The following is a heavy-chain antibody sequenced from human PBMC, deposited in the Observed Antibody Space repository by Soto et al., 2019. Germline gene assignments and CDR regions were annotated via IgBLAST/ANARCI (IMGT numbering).Heavy chain of an antibody. Sequence: GGSLRLSCAASGFAFDDYVMHWVRQPPGRGLEWVSGITWNGGTIRYVDSVKGRFTISRDNAENSLYLQMNSLRPEDTAVYYCAKGGSAAFIAPSGRDNWFDPWGQGTQVTVSS. CDR3: AKGGSAAFIAPSGRDNWFDP. CDR1: GFAFDDYV. J-gene: IGHJ5*02. D-gene: IGHD6-13*01. CDR2: ITWNGGTI. V-gene: IGHV3-9*01.